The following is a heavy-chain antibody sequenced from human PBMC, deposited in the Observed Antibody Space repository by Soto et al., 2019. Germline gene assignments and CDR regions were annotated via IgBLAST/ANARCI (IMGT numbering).Heavy chain of an antibody. V-gene: IGHV3-23*01. CDR2: TIPSGDST. Sequence: GGSLRLSCAASGFTFSNYGMNWVRQAPGRGLEWVSNTIPSGDSTNYADSVKGRFSISRDNSKNTLYLQMNSLRAEDTATYYCAKDLSSSWQVDYWGQGTLVTVSS. J-gene: IGHJ4*02. CDR1: GFTFSNYG. D-gene: IGHD6-13*01. CDR3: AKDLSSSWQVDY.